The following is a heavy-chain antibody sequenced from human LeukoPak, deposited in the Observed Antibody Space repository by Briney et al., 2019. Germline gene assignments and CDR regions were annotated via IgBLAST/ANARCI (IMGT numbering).Heavy chain of an antibody. D-gene: IGHD6-13*01. CDR2: IIPILGIA. Sequence: SVKVSCKASGGTFSSYAISWARQAPGQGLEWMGRIIPILGIANYAQKFQGRVTITADKSTSTAYMELSSLRSEDTAVYYCARGIAAAGLDWFDPWGQGTLVTVSS. CDR1: GGTFSSYA. V-gene: IGHV1-69*04. CDR3: ARGIAAAGLDWFDP. J-gene: IGHJ5*02.